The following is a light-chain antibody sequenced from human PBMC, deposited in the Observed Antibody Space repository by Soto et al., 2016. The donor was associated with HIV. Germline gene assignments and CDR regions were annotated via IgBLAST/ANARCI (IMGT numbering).Light chain of an antibody. CDR1: NIGTKG. J-gene: IGLJ2*01. CDR2: DDS. Sequence: SYVLTQPPSMSVAPGKTARITCGGNNIGTKGVHWYQQKPGQAPVLVVYDDSGRPSGIPERFSGSNSGNTATLTITRVEAGDEADYFCQVWDNGSDHGDVIFGGGTKLTVL. CDR3: QVWDNGSDHGDVI. V-gene: IGLV3-21*03.